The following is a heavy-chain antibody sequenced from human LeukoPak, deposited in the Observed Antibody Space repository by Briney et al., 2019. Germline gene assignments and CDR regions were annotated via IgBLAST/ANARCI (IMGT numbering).Heavy chain of an antibody. CDR2: IRYDGSNK. CDR1: GFIFSSNA. J-gene: IGHJ5*02. CDR3: TKSRGSGSYSPPIYFDP. V-gene: IGHV3-30*02. Sequence: PGGSLRLFCAASGFIFSSNAMHWVRQAPGKGLEWVAFIRYDGSNKDYADSVKGRFTISRDNSKNTLYLQMNSLRPGDTAVYYCTKSRGSGSYSPPIYFDPWGQGTLVTVSS. D-gene: IGHD3-10*01.